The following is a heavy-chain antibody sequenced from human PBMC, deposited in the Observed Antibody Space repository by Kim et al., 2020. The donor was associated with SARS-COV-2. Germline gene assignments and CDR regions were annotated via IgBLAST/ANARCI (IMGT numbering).Heavy chain of an antibody. D-gene: IGHD6-19*01. V-gene: IGHV5-51*01. CDR3: ARRKGAVAGFDY. J-gene: IGHJ4*02. Sequence: RYSPSFQGQVTIAADKSISTAYLQWSSLKASDTAMYYCARRKGAVAGFDYWGQGTLVTVSS.